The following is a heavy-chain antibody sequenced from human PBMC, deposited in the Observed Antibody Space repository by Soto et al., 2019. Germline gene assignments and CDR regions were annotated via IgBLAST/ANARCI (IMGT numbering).Heavy chain of an antibody. CDR2: IIPFFGTA. D-gene: IGHD4-17*01. V-gene: IGHV1-69*13. J-gene: IGHJ4*02. CDR1: GGTFSTFG. CDR3: AKSAPMDAGDKYYYDF. Sequence: SVKVSCKASGGTFSTFGISWVRQAPGQGLEWMGGIIPFFGTARYSQKFEDRITITAGESTNTVYMDLRSLTSEDTAIYYCAKSAPMDAGDKYYYDFWGQGALVTVTS.